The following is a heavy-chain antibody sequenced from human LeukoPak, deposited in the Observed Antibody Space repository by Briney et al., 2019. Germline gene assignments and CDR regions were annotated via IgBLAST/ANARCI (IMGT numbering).Heavy chain of an antibody. Sequence: SETLSLAWIVSGRSVVSTGYDWGWIRQPPGKGLEWIGRVDKSGSTSYNPSLRSRVTISVDTSKNQFSLNLISVTAADTIVYDWETHPYSSGNYNLNMSVGGQGTTVTVSS. D-gene: IGHD3-22*01. V-gene: IGHV4-39*01. J-gene: IGHJ6*02. CDR2: VDKSGST. CDR1: GRSVVSTGYD. CDR3: ETHPYSSGNYNLNMSV.